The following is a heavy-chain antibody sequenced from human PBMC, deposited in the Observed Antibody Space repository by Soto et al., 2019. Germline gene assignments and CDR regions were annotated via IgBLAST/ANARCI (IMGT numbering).Heavy chain of an antibody. CDR3: ARENAATGPLHY. Sequence: QVQLVQSGAEVKKPGSSVKVSCKASGDTFSNSAISCVRQAPGQGLEWMGGIIPFFGTENYAQKFQGRVTITADESTSTSYMELSSLRSGDSAVYYCARENAATGPLHYWGQGTLVTVSS. J-gene: IGHJ4*02. D-gene: IGHD6-13*01. CDR2: IIPFFGTE. V-gene: IGHV1-69*01. CDR1: GDTFSNSA.